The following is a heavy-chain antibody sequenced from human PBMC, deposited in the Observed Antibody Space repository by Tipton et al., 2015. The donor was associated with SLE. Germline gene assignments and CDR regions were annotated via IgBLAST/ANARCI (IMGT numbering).Heavy chain of an antibody. J-gene: IGHJ6*03. D-gene: IGHD7-27*01. V-gene: IGHV3-33*01. CDR3: ARGALTGDLPRYYYYMDG. CDR1: GFTFSSYG. Sequence: SLRLSCAASGFTFSSYGIHWVRQAPGKGLEWVAVIWYDGSNKYYADSVRGRFTISRDNSKNTVYLQMNSLRAEDTAMYYCARGALTGDLPRYYYYMDGWGKGTTVTISS. CDR2: IWYDGSNK.